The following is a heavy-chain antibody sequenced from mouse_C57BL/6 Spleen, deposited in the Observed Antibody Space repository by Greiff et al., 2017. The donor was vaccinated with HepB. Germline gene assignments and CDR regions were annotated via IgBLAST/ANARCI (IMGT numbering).Heavy chain of an antibody. Sequence: EVKVVESGEGLVKPGGSLKLSCAASGFTFSSYAMSWVRQTPEKRLEWVAYISSGGDYIYYADTVKGRFTISRDNARNTLYLQMSSLKSEDTAMYYCTRDTLSHFDYWGQGTTLTVSS. V-gene: IGHV5-9-1*02. CDR1: GFTFSSYA. D-gene: IGHD5-1-1*01. J-gene: IGHJ2*01. CDR2: ISSGGDYI. CDR3: TRDTLSHFDY.